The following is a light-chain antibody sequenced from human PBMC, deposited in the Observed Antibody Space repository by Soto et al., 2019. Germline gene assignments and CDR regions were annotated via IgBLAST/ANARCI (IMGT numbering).Light chain of an antibody. J-gene: IGKJ2*01. CDR1: QNLSSSSY. V-gene: IGKV3-20*01. Sequence: EIVLTQSPGTLSLSPGERATLSCRASQNLSSSSYLAWYQQKPGQAPRLLIYGASSRATGIPDRFSGSGSATDFTLTISRLEPEDFAVYYCRQYGSSPSYTFGQGTKLEIK. CDR2: GAS. CDR3: RQYGSSPSYT.